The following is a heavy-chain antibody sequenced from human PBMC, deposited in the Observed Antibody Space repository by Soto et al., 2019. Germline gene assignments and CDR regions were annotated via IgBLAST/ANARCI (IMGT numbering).Heavy chain of an antibody. CDR3: AKDSPRYLYYYDSSGYY. D-gene: IGHD3-22*01. V-gene: IGHV3-23*01. CDR1: GFTFSSYA. Sequence: GGSLRLSCAASGFTFSSYAMSWVRQAPGKGLEWVSAISGSGGSTYYADSVKGRVTISRDNSKNTLYLQMNSLRAEDTAVYYCAKDSPRYLYYYDSSGYYRGQGTLVTVSS. CDR2: ISGSGGST. J-gene: IGHJ4*02.